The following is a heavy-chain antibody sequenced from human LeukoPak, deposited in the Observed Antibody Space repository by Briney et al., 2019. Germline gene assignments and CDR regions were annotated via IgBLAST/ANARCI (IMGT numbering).Heavy chain of an antibody. J-gene: IGHJ4*02. CDR1: GYTFTAYY. Sequence: ASVKVSCKTSGYTFTAYYIHWVRQAPGQGLEWMGWINGNTGSTNYAQKFQDRVAMTRDTSISTAYMDLNRLRSDDTAVYFCARVGPDCGGDCYSNWGQGTLVTVSS. V-gene: IGHV1-2*02. D-gene: IGHD2-21*02. CDR3: ARVGPDCGGDCYSN. CDR2: INGNTGST.